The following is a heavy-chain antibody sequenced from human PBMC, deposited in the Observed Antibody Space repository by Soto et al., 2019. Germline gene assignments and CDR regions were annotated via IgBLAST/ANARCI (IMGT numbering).Heavy chain of an antibody. V-gene: IGHV1-69*13. D-gene: IGHD6-19*01. CDR2: IIPIFGTA. J-gene: IGHJ5*02. CDR3: ARDRASRAVAGRHRGLWCDP. Sequence: SSVKVSCKASGGTFSSYAISWVRQAPGQGLEWMGGIIPIFGTANYAQKFQGRVTITADESTSTAYMELSSLRSEDTAVYYCARDRASRAVAGRHRGLWCDPWGERTLATVSS. CDR1: GGTFSSYA.